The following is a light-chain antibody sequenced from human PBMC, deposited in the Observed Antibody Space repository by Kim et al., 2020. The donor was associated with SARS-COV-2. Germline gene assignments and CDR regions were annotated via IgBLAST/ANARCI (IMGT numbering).Light chain of an antibody. CDR3: SSFTIRSTVV. CDR2: EVS. CDR1: SSDVGVYNF. Sequence: QSALTQPASVSGSPGQSITISCTGTSSDVGVYNFVSWYQQHAGKAPKLIIYEVSNRPSGVPDRFSGYKSGNTASLTISGLQPEDEADYYCSSFTIRSTVVFGSGTKLTVL. J-gene: IGLJ1*01. V-gene: IGLV2-14*01.